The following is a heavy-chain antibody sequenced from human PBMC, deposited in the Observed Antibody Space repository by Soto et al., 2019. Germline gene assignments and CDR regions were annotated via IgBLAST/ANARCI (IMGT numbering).Heavy chain of an antibody. D-gene: IGHD6-19*01. J-gene: IGHJ5*02. Sequence: QVTLKESGPVLVNPTETLTLRCTVSGLSITDSKMGVSWIRQPPGQPLEWLAHIDSSGEKSYRTFLKSRLAISKDTSKSQIVLTMTNMDPADTATYYCARRHLAVAVSPWFDPWGQGIPVTVSS. CDR3: ARRHLAVAVSPWFDP. CDR2: IDSSGEK. CDR1: GLSITDSKMG. V-gene: IGHV2-26*01.